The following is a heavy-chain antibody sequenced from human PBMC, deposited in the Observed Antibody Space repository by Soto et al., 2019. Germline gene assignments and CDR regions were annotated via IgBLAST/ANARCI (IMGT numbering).Heavy chain of an antibody. CDR2: LYYSGST. J-gene: IGHJ5*02. Sequence: SETLSLTCTVSGGSISSYYWSWIRQPPGKGLEWIGYLYYSGSTNYNPSLKSRVTISVDTSKNQFSLKLISVTAADTAVYYCARDPAPWGQGTLVTVSS. CDR3: ARDPAP. CDR1: GGSISSYY. V-gene: IGHV4-59*12.